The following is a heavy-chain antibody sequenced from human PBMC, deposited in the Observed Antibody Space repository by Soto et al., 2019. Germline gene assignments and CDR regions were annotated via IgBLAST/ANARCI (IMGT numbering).Heavy chain of an antibody. D-gene: IGHD2-15*01. V-gene: IGHV1-18*01. CDR1: GYTFTSYG. CDR3: AGAVGYCSGGRCYEESDY. CDR2: ISAYNGNT. Sequence: QVQLVQYGAKVKKPGASVKVSCKASGYTFTSYGISWVRQAPGQGLEWMGWISAYNGNTNYAQKLQGRVTMTPDTSTSTAYMEVRSLRSDDTAVYYCAGAVGYCSGGRCYEESDYWGQGTLVTVSS. J-gene: IGHJ4*02.